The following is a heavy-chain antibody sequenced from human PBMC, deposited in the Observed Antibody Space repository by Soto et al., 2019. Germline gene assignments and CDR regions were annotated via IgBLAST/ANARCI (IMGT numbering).Heavy chain of an antibody. CDR3: ATPGSIYGFDAFDI. Sequence: QGQLVQSGVEVKKPGASVKVSCEASGYNFITYGITWVRQAPGQGLEWMGWISPYNTNTDYAQKLPGRVTMTTDTSTNTAFMELRNLRSDDTAVYSCATPGSIYGFDAFDIWGQGTLVTVSS. V-gene: IGHV1-18*01. CDR1: GYNFITYG. CDR2: ISPYNTNT. J-gene: IGHJ3*02. D-gene: IGHD3-10*01.